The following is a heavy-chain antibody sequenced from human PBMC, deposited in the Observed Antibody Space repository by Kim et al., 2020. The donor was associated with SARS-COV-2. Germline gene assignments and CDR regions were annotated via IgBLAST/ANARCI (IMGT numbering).Heavy chain of an antibody. Sequence: ASVKVSCKASGYTFSKNGMDWVRQAPGQRLEWMGWINIADGNTEYSEKFYGRLTITRDTSASATYLELSGPTSEDSAMYYCARGGPFSGSGSPFDFWGQG. CDR2: INIADGNT. D-gene: IGHD3-10*01. V-gene: IGHV1-3*04. CDR3: ARGGPFSGSGSPFDF. CDR1: GYTFSKNG. J-gene: IGHJ4*02.